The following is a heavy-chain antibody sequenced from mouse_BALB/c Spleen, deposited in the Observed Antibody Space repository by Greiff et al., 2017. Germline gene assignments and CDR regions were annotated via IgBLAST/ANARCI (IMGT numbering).Heavy chain of an antibody. D-gene: IGHD2-3*01. V-gene: IGHV5-6-5*01. J-gene: IGHJ3*01. Sequence: EVQLVESGGGLVKPGGSLKLSCAASGFTFSSYAMSWVRQTPEKRLEWVASISSGGSTYYPDSVKGRFTISRDNARNILYLQMSSLRSEDTAMYYCARGLLPFAYWGQGTLVTVSA. CDR1: GFTFSSYA. CDR3: ARGLLPFAY. CDR2: ISSGGST.